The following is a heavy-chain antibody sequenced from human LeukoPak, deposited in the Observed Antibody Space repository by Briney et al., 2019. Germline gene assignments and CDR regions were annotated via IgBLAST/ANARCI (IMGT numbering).Heavy chain of an antibody. D-gene: IGHD6-19*01. CDR3: AEGPDMYISGWYFDY. CDR1: GFTFSSYA. J-gene: IGHJ4*02. CDR2: ISGSGGGT. V-gene: IGHV3-23*01. Sequence: GGSLRLSCAASGFTFSSYAMSWVRQAPGKGLEWVSAISGSGGGTYYADSVKGRFTISRDNSKNTLYLQMNSLRAEDTAVYYCAEGPDMYISGWYFDYWGQGTLVTVSS.